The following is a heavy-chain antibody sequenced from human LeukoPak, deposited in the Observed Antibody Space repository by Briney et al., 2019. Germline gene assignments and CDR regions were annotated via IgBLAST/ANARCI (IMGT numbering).Heavy chain of an antibody. D-gene: IGHD2-2*01. CDR2: MYYRGST. Sequence: SETLSLTCTVSGDSISSFHWSWIRQSPGKGLEWIGYMYYRGSTNYNPSLKSRVTISVDTSKNQFSLKLSSVTAADTAVYYCARTSGGYCSTTSCLFDHWGQGTLVAVSS. J-gene: IGHJ4*02. V-gene: IGHV4-59*01. CDR3: ARTSGGYCSTTSCLFDH. CDR1: GDSISSFH.